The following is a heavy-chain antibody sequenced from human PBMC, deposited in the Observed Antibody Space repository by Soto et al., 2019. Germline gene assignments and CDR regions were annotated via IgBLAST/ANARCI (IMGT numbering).Heavy chain of an antibody. J-gene: IGHJ5*02. CDR3: AREQYYDILTGYYGWLEP. Sequence: WGSLRLSCAASGFTFSSYAMHWLRQAPGKGLEWVAVISYDGSNKYYADSVNGRFTISIENSKNTLYLQMNSLRAEDTAVYYCAREQYYDILTGYYGWLEPWGQGTMVTVSS. D-gene: IGHD3-9*01. CDR1: GFTFSSYA. V-gene: IGHV3-30-3*01. CDR2: ISYDGSNK.